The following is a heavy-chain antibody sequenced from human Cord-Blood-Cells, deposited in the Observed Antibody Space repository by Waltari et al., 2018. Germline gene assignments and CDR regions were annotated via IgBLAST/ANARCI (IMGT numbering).Heavy chain of an antibody. CDR2: HIPYFGTG. D-gene: IGHD3-10*01. Sequence: QVQLVQSGAEVKKPGSSVKVSCKASGGTFSSYAISWVRQAPGQGLGWMGGHIPYFGTGNYAQKFQGRVTITADESTSTAYMELSSPRSEDTAVYYCAGEGWFGELNWYFDLWGRGTLVTVSS. V-gene: IGHV1-69*01. CDR3: AGEGWFGELNWYFDL. CDR1: GGTFSSYA. J-gene: IGHJ2*01.